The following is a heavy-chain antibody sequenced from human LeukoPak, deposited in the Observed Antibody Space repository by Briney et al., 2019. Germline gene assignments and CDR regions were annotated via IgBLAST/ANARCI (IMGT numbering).Heavy chain of an antibody. CDR1: GFTFSNYW. CDR2: IKQDGSEK. Sequence: GGSLRLSCAASGFTFSNYWMNWVRQAPGKGLEWVANIKQDGSEKYYVDSVKGRFTISRDNAENSLYLQMNSPRAEDTAVYYCARDHTVAGIVFDYWGQGTLVTVSS. CDR3: ARDHTVAGIVFDY. J-gene: IGHJ4*02. D-gene: IGHD6-19*01. V-gene: IGHV3-7*01.